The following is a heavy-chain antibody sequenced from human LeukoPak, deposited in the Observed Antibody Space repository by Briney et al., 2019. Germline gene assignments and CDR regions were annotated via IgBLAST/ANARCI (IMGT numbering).Heavy chain of an antibody. D-gene: IGHD3-16*01. J-gene: IGHJ4*02. V-gene: IGHV4-4*07. Sequence: SETLSLTCTVSGGSISSYYWSWIRQPAGKGLEGMGRIYTSGSTNYNPSIKSRVTMSVATSKNQFPLKLSSVTAADTAVYYCARGAGGRYYFDYWGQGTLVTVSS. CDR2: IYTSGST. CDR1: GGSISSYY. CDR3: ARGAGGRYYFDY.